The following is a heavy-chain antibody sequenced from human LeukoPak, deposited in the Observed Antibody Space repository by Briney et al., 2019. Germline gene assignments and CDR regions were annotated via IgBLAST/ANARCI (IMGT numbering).Heavy chain of an antibody. D-gene: IGHD3-3*01. Sequence: GGSLRLSCAASGFTLSSYAMSWVRQGPGKGLEWVSAISVTGNTYHADSVRGRFTSSRDNSKNTLYLQMNSLRAEDTAVYYCAKGAYYADWGQGTLVTVSS. CDR1: GFTLSSYA. CDR2: ISVTGNT. J-gene: IGHJ4*02. V-gene: IGHV3-23*01. CDR3: AKGAYYAD.